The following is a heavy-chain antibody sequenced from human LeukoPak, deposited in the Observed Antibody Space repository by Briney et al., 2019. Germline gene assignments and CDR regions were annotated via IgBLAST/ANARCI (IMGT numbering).Heavy chain of an antibody. CDR2: IYSGGST. V-gene: IGHV3-66*01. Sequence: GGSLRLSCAAAGLTFSTNSMNWVRQAPGKGLEWVSVIYSGGSTYYADSVKGRFTISRDNAKNSLFLQMNSLRAEDTAVYYCARVSTVVTRPNYFDYWGQGTLVTVSS. CDR3: ARVSTVVTRPNYFDY. CDR1: GLTFSTNS. J-gene: IGHJ4*02. D-gene: IGHD4-23*01.